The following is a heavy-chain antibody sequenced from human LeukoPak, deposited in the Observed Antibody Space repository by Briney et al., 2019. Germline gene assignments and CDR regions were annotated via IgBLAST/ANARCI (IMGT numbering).Heavy chain of an antibody. J-gene: IGHJ3*02. Sequence: GGSLRLSCAASGFSVSGNYMSWVRQAPGKGLEWVSAIYSGGATYYTDSVKGRFTMSRHTSKNTLDLQMNSLRVEDTAVYYCARWKMGGIVVDVFDIWGQGTRVTVSS. CDR1: GFSVSGNY. D-gene: IGHD3-22*01. V-gene: IGHV3-53*04. CDR3: ARWKMGGIVVDVFDI. CDR2: IYSGGAT.